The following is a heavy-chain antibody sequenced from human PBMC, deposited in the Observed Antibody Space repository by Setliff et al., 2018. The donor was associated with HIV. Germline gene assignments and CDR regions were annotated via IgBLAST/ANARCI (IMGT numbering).Heavy chain of an antibody. J-gene: IGHJ4*02. CDR1: GGTFSRYA. CDR3: ARSTDSSSFDY. Sequence: GASVKVSCKASGGTFSRYAIAWVRQAPGQGLEWMGGIIPIVGIPNYAQKSQGRVSITADKSAITAYMELSSLRSEDTAVYYCARSTDSSSFDYWGQGTLVTVSS. CDR2: IIPIVGIP. V-gene: IGHV1-69*10. D-gene: IGHD6-13*01.